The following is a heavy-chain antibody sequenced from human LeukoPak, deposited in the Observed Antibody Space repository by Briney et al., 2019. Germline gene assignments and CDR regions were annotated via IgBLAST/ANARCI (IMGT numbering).Heavy chain of an antibody. D-gene: IGHD2-15*01. J-gene: IGHJ4*02. CDR1: GGSISSGSYY. Sequence: PSETLSLTCTVSGGSISSGSYYCSWIRQPAGKGLEWIGRIYTSGSTNYNTSLKSRVTISVDTSKNQFSLKLSSVTAADTAVYYCARKDIVVVVAAPGATFDYWGQGTLVTVSS. V-gene: IGHV4-61*02. CDR3: ARKDIVVVVAAPGATFDY. CDR2: IYTSGST.